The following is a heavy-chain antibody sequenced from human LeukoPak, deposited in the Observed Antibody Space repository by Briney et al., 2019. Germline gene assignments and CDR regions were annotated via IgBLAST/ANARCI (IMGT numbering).Heavy chain of an antibody. D-gene: IGHD3-3*01. CDR3: ARDRFGDLNYFDY. Sequence: PSQTLSLTCTVSGGSISSYFWSWIRQPAGKGLEWIGRIYTSWSTNYNPSLKSRVTISADKSTNQFSLKLSSVTAADTAVYYCARDRFGDLNYFDYWGQGTLVTVSS. V-gene: IGHV4-4*07. CDR2: IYTSWST. J-gene: IGHJ4*02. CDR1: GGSISSYF.